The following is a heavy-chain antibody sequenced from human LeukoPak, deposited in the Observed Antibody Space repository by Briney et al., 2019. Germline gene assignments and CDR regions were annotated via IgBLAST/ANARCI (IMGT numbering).Heavy chain of an antibody. V-gene: IGHV4-39*07. CDR3: GRRGRYYDILPAYYGPGPLDY. CDR2: IYYSGST. D-gene: IGHD3-9*01. J-gene: IGHJ4*02. CDR1: GDSITSICYY. Sequence: SETLSLTCTVSGDSITSICYYWGWIRQPPGKGLEWIGSIYYSGSTHYTPSLKSRVTISVATSKNQFSLKLSSVTAADTAVYYCGRRGRYYDILPAYYGPGPLDYWGQGTLVTVSS.